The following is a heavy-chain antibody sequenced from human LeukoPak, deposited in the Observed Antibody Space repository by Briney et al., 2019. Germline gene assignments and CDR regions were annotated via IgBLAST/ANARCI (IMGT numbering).Heavy chain of an antibody. Sequence: SETMSLTCIVSGYSISSGYYWGWIRQPPGKGLEWIGSMYHSGSTYYAPSLKSRVTISVDTSKNQSSLKLSSVTAADTAVYYCAREYYTNRGYYYYYMDVWGKGTTVTVSS. CDR2: MYHSGST. CDR1: GYSISSGYY. J-gene: IGHJ6*03. V-gene: IGHV4-38-2*02. D-gene: IGHD4-11*01. CDR3: AREYYTNRGYYYYYMDV.